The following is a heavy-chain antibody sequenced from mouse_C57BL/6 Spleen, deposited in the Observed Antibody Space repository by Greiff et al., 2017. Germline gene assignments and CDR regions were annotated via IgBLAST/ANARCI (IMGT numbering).Heavy chain of an antibody. Sequence: VQLQQPGAELVKPGASVKMSCKASGYTFTSYWITWVKQRPGQGLEWIGDIYPGSGSTNYNEKFKSKATLTVDTSSSTAYMQLSSLPSEDSAVYYCARWDDNYGVDYAIDYWGQGTSVTVSS. D-gene: IGHD2-1*01. V-gene: IGHV1-55*01. CDR2: IYPGSGST. J-gene: IGHJ4*01. CDR3: ARWDDNYGVDYAIDY. CDR1: GYTFTSYW.